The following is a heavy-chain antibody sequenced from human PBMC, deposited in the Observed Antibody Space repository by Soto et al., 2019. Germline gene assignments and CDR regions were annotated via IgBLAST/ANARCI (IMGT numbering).Heavy chain of an antibody. Sequence: EVQLLESGGGLVQPGGSLRLSCAASGFTFSSYAMSWVRQAPGKGMEWVSDISGSGGITYYADSVKGRFTISRDNSKNTLYLQMNSLRAEDTAVYYCAKSAMVRGGGWFDPWGQGTLVTVSS. V-gene: IGHV3-23*01. CDR1: GFTFSSYA. CDR3: AKSAMVRGGGWFDP. J-gene: IGHJ5*02. CDR2: ISGSGGIT. D-gene: IGHD3-10*01.